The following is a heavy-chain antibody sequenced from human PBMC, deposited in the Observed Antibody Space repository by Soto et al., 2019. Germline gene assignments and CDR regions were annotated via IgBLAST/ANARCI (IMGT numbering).Heavy chain of an antibody. V-gene: IGHV5-10-1*01. Sequence: GESLKISCKGSGYSFTSYWISWVRQMPGKGLEWMGRIDPSDSYTNYSPSFQGHVTISVDRSISTAYLQWSSLKASDTAMYYCARAFTMVRGVIIGPLDVWGQGTTVTVSS. CDR2: IDPSDSYT. CDR3: ARAFTMVRGVIIGPLDV. CDR1: GYSFTSYW. J-gene: IGHJ6*02. D-gene: IGHD3-10*01.